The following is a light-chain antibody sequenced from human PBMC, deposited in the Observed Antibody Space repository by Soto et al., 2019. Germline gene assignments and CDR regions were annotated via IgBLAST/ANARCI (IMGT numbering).Light chain of an antibody. Sequence: IVMTQSPATLSVSPGEGVTLSCRASETISRDLAWYQQKPGQSPRLLIFGAFTRATGVPVRFSGSGSGTEFTLTVSSLQSEDVAVYFCQQYNKWPLTFGGGTRVEIK. CDR3: QQYNKWPLT. CDR1: ETISRD. V-gene: IGKV3D-15*01. J-gene: IGKJ4*01. CDR2: GAF.